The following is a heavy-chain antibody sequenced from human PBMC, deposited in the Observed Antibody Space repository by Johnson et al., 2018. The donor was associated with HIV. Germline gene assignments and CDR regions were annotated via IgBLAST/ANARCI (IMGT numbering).Heavy chain of an antibody. CDR2: IGTAGDT. V-gene: IGHV3-13*01. J-gene: IGHJ3*02. CDR3: ARGLWATTPVGAFDI. D-gene: IGHD1-26*01. CDR1: GFTFSSYD. Sequence: VLLVVSGGGLVQPGGSLRLSCAASGFTFSSYDMHWVRQATGKGLEWVSAIGTAGDTYYPGSVKGRFTISRENAKNSLYLQMNSLRAGDTAVSYCARGLWATTPVGAFDIWGQGTMVTVSS.